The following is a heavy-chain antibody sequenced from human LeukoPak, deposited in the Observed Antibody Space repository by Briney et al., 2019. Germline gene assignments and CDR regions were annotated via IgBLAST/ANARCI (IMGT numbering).Heavy chain of an antibody. CDR1: GYTFTGYY. D-gene: IGHD3-22*01. CDR3: ARDQEWGVYYCDSSGYSN. V-gene: IGHV1-2*02. J-gene: IGHJ4*02. CDR2: INPNSGGT. Sequence: ASVKVSCKASGYTFTGYYMHWVRQAPGQGLEWMGWINPNSGGTNYAQKFQGRVTMTRDTSISTAYMELSRLRSDDTAVYYRARDQEWGVYYCDSSGYSNWGQGTLVTVSS.